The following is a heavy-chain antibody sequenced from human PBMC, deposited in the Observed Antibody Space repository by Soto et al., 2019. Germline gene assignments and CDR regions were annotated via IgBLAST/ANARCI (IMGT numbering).Heavy chain of an antibody. CDR1: GGSFSGYY. CDR3: ARGVAGVVVPAAIRRWFDP. CDR2: INHSGSS. Sequence: SETLSLTCAVYGGSFSGYYWSWIRQPPGKGLEWIGEINHSGSSNYNPALEGRVTISLDTSKNQFSPKLTSVTAADTAVYYCARGVAGVVVPAAIRRWFDPWGQGTLVTVSS. V-gene: IGHV4-34*01. J-gene: IGHJ5*02. D-gene: IGHD2-2*02.